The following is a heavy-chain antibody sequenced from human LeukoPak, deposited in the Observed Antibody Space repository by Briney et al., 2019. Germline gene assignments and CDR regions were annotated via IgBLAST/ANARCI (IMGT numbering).Heavy chain of an antibody. V-gene: IGHV3-30*18. Sequence: PGGSLRLSCAASGFTFSSYGMHWVRQAPGKGLEWVAVISYDGSNKYYADSVKGRFTISRDNSKNTLYLQMNSLRAEDTAVYYCAKPRRVITLDYFDYWGQGTLVTVSS. CDR3: AKPRRVITLDYFDY. CDR1: GFTFSSYG. CDR2: ISYDGSNK. J-gene: IGHJ4*02. D-gene: IGHD3-9*01.